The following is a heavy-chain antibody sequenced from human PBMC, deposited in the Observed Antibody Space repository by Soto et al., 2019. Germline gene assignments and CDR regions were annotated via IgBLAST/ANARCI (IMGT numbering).Heavy chain of an antibody. CDR1: GYTFISHG. CDR2: ISGKNGNT. CDR3: ARLSSARVVIPDYSMDV. J-gene: IGHJ6*02. Sequence: QVQLVQSGVEVKKPGASVKVSCKASGYTFISHGISWVRQAPGQGLEWMGWISGKNGNTNYAQKLQGRVTLTTDTSTSTAHMELRTLRSDDTAVYYCARLSSARVVIPDYSMDVWGQGTTVTVSS. V-gene: IGHV1-18*04. D-gene: IGHD2-21*01.